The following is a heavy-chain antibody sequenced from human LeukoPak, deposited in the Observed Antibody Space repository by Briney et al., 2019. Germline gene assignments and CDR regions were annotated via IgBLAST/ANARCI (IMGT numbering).Heavy chain of an antibody. V-gene: IGHV3-64D*06. CDR3: VKAQGYCSGGTCYFDY. CDR2: IRGDGYST. CDR1: GFTFRTYV. Sequence: GGSLRLAFSASGFTFRTYVMDWVRQAPGRGLEYVSSIRGDGYSTYADPGKGRFTISRDKSKNTLYLQISSLRAEETAVCYCVKAQGYCSGGTCYFDYWGQGTLVTVSS. J-gene: IGHJ4*02. D-gene: IGHD2-15*01.